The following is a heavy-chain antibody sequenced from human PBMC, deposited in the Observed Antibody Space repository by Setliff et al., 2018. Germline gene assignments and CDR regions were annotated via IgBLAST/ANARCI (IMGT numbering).Heavy chain of an antibody. CDR2: LFDGGSA. V-gene: IGHV4-38-2*02. CDR1: GYSISNGFY. Sequence: PSETLSLTCAVSGYSISNGFYWGWIRQSPVKGLEWIGSLFDGGSAYYSPSLKSRASISLDASKNQFALKLTSATAADTAVYFCARDNTILGATDHWGQGTLVTVSS. J-gene: IGHJ5*02. D-gene: IGHD1-26*01. CDR3: ARDNTILGATDH.